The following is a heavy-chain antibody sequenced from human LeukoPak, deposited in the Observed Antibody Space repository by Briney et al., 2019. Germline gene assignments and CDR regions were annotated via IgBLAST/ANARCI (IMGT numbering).Heavy chain of an antibody. CDR3: ARRGITYSSSFFAY. V-gene: IGHV4-39*01. Sequence: PSETLSLTCTVSGDSIGGSNYYWAWIRQSPGKGLEWIGSVFYSGNTYYNPSLKSRVTISVDTSKNQFSLNLYSVTAADTATYYCARRGITYSSSFFAYWDQGTLVTVSS. D-gene: IGHD6-13*01. CDR1: GDSIGGSNYY. CDR2: VFYSGNT. J-gene: IGHJ4*02.